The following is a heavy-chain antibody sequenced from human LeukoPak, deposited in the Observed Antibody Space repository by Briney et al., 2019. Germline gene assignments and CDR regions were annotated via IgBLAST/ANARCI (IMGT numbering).Heavy chain of an antibody. CDR1: GLTFGDDY. CDR2: ARNKANSYST. CDR3: TRDLADI. Sequence: GGSLRLSCAASGLTFGDDYMDWVRQAPGKGLEWVGRARNKANSYSTEYAASVKGRFIISRDDPKNSLYLQMNSLKTEDTAVYYCTRDLADIWGRGTMVTVSS. V-gene: IGHV3-72*01. J-gene: IGHJ3*02.